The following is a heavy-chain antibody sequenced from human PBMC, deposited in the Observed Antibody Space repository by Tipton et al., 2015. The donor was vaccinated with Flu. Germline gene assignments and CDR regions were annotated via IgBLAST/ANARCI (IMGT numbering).Heavy chain of an antibody. CDR2: IYPGDSDT. J-gene: IGHJ2*01. Sequence: QLVQSGAEVRKPGESLKIPCKGSGYSFTNYWIGWVRQMPGKGLEWMGIIYPGDSDTKYSPSFQGQVTISVDKSINTAYLQWSSLKASDTAMYYCVRHPYCTNAVCPPGYWYVDLWGRGTLVTVSS. V-gene: IGHV5-51*01. CDR1: GYSFTNYW. D-gene: IGHD2-8*01. CDR3: VRHPYCTNAVCPPGYWYVDL.